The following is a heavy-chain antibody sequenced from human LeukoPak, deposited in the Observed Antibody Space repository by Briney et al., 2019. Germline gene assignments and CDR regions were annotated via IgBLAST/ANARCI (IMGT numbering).Heavy chain of an antibody. CDR1: GFTFSSYS. J-gene: IGHJ4*02. V-gene: IGHV3-23*01. CDR3: AKSAAVAGDFDY. CDR2: ISGSGGST. D-gene: IGHD6-19*01. Sequence: GGFLRLSCAASGFTFSSYSMNWVRQAPGKGLEWVSAISGSGGSTYYADSVKGRFTISRDNSKNTLYLQMNSLRAEDTAVYYCAKSAAVAGDFDYWGQGTLVTVSS.